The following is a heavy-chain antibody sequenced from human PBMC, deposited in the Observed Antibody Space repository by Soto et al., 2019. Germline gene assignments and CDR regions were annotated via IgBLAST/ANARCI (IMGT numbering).Heavy chain of an antibody. Sequence: QVQLVQSGAEVKKPGASVKVSCKASGYTFTNYGISWVRQAPGQGLEWMGWINTYNGNTNHAQKLQGRVTMTTDTPTSTAYRELRSRRSDDTAVYYCARGVGSGTYYNQYNWFDPWGQGTLVTVSS. CDR3: ARGVGSGTYYNQYNWFDP. V-gene: IGHV1-18*01. D-gene: IGHD3-10*01. CDR2: INTYNGNT. CDR1: GYTFTNYG. J-gene: IGHJ5*02.